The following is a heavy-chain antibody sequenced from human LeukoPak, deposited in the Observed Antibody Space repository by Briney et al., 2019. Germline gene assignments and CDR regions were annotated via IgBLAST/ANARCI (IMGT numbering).Heavy chain of an antibody. D-gene: IGHD3-9*01. V-gene: IGHV3-23*01. J-gene: IGHJ3*02. CDR3: AKDPRRLRLGDAFDI. CDR1: GFTFSSYA. CDR2: ISGSGGST. Sequence: GGPLRLSCAASGFTFSSYAMSWVRQAPGKGLECVSAISGSGGSTYYADSVKGRFTISRDNSKNTLYLQMNSLRAEDTAVYYCAKDPRRLRLGDAFDIWGQGTMVTVSS.